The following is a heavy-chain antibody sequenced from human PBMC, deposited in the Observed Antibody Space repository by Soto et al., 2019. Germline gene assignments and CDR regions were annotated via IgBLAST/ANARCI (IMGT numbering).Heavy chain of an antibody. D-gene: IGHD3-22*01. J-gene: IGHJ4*02. CDR2: INHSGTT. V-gene: IGHV4-34*01. CDR1: GGSFSGYY. Sequence: SETLSLTCAVYGGSFSGYYWTWIRQPPGKGLEWIGEINHSGTTTYNPSLKSRVTISVDTSRDQFSLRLSSVTAADTAVYFCARGGLHSGNYYIFDDWGQGVLVTVTS. CDR3: ARGGLHSGNYYIFDD.